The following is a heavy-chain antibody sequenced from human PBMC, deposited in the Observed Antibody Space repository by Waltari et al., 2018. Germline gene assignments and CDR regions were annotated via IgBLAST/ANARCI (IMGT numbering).Heavy chain of an antibody. Sequence: EVQLVESGGGLVQPGGSLRLSCAASGFTFSSSWMSWVRQAPGKGLEWVANIKQDGSEKYYVDSVKGRFTISRDNAKNSLYLQMNSLRAEDTAVYYCASYPIAAAGTPLFDYWGQGTLVTVSS. J-gene: IGHJ4*02. V-gene: IGHV3-7*01. D-gene: IGHD6-13*01. CDR2: IKQDGSEK. CDR3: ASYPIAAAGTPLFDY. CDR1: GFTFSSSW.